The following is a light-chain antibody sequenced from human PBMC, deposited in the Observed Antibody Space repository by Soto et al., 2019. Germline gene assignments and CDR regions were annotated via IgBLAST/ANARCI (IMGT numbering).Light chain of an antibody. Sequence: EIVMTQSPATLSVSPGERATLSCRASQSVSSNLAWYQQKPGQAPRLLIYGASTRATGIPARFSGSGSATEFTLTISSLQSADFAVYYCQQYDNWPRTFGQGTKLEIK. CDR1: QSVSSN. CDR3: QQYDNWPRT. V-gene: IGKV3-15*01. CDR2: GAS. J-gene: IGKJ2*01.